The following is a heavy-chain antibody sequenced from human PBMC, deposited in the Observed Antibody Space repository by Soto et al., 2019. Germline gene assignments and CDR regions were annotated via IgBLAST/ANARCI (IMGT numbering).Heavy chain of an antibody. CDR1: GFTVSSNY. V-gene: IGHV3-66*01. Sequence: EVQLVESGGGLVQPGGSLRLSCAASGFTVSSNYMSWVRQAPGKGLEWVSVIYSGGSTYYAESVEGSFTISRDNSKNTLYLQMNSLRAEDTAVYYCGCGWIFGVVMVYWGQGTLVTVSS. CDR2: IYSGGST. D-gene: IGHD3-3*01. J-gene: IGHJ4*02. CDR3: GCGWIFGVVMVY.